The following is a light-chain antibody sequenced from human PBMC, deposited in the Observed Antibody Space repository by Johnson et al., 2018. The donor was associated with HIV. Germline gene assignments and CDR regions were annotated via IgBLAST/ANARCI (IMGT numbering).Light chain of an antibody. J-gene: IGLJ1*01. V-gene: IGLV1-44*01. CDR3: AAWDDSLNGSYG. Sequence: QSVLTQPPSASETPGQRVTISCSGSTSNIGSNTVSWYQQLPGTAPKLLIYRNHQRPSGVPDRISGSKSGTSASLAISGLQAGDEADYYCAAWDDSLNGSYGFGTGTKVTVL. CDR2: RNH. CDR1: TSNIGSNT.